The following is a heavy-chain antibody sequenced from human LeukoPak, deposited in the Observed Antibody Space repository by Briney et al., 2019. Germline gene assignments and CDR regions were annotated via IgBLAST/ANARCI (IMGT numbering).Heavy chain of an antibody. Sequence: GGSLRLSCAASGFTFDYSAMTWVRQAPEKGLEWVSTINTGDITFYASSVKGRFTISRANSKNALFLQMNSLRAEDTAIYYCVKGGFTYYDDWGQGTLVTVSS. V-gene: IGHV3-23*01. CDR3: VKGGFTYYDD. D-gene: IGHD3-22*01. CDR2: INTGDIT. J-gene: IGHJ4*02. CDR1: GFTFDYSA.